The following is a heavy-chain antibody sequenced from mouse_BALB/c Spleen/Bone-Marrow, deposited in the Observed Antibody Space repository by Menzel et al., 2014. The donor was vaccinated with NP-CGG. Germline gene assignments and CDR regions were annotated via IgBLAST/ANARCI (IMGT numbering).Heavy chain of an antibody. J-gene: IGHJ2*01. V-gene: IGHV5-4*02. CDR1: GFTFSDYY. D-gene: IGHD2-2*01. CDR2: ISDGGSYT. CDR3: ARDGPYGYDQNDYFDY. Sequence: EVMLVESGGGLVKPGGSLKLSCAVSGFTFSDYYMYWVRQTPEKGLEWVATISDGGSYTYYPDSVKGRFTISRDNAKNNLYLQMSSLKSEDTAMYYCARDGPYGYDQNDYFDYWGQGTTLTVSS.